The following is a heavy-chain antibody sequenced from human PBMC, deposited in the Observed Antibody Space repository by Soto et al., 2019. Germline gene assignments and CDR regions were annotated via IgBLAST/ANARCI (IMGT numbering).Heavy chain of an antibody. CDR1: GFTFSSYG. CDR3: ARGGGGYASGSYLSD. D-gene: IGHD3-10*01. CDR2: IWYDGSNK. Sequence: GGSLRLSCAASGFTFSSYGMYWVRQAPGKGLEWVAVIWYDGSNKYYADSVKGRFTISRDNSKTTVYLQLNSLRAEDMAVYYCARGGGGYASGSYLSDWGQGTPVTVSS. V-gene: IGHV3-33*01. J-gene: IGHJ4*02.